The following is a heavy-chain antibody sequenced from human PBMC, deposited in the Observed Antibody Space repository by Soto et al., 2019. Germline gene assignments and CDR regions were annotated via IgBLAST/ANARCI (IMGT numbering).Heavy chain of an antibody. J-gene: IGHJ4*02. D-gene: IGHD3-22*01. CDR3: AGYYPHDRSVAGDY. CDR2: INGDGSET. Sequence: GGSLRLSCAASGFTFRTYWMHWVRQAPGKGLMWVSRINGDGSETTYADSVKGRLTISRDNAKNTLYLQINNLRVEDTAVYYCAGYYPHDRSVAGDYWGQGTLVTVYS. CDR1: GFTFRTYW. V-gene: IGHV3-74*01.